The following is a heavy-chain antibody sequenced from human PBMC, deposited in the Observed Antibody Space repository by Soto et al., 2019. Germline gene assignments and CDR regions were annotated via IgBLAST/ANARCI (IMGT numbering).Heavy chain of an antibody. V-gene: IGHV3-21*01. J-gene: IGHJ4*02. CDR1: GFTFSSYS. CDR2: ISSSSSYI. CDR3: ARVGTGTTVAFDY. D-gene: IGHD1-7*01. Sequence: GGSLRLSCAASGFTFSSYSMNWVRQAPGKGLEWVSSISSSSSYIYYADSVKGRFTISRDNAKNSLYLQMNSLRAEDTAVYYCARVGTGTTVAFDYWGQGTLVTVSS.